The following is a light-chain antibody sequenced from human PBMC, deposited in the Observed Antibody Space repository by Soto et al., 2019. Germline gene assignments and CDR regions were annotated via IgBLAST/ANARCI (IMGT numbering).Light chain of an antibody. Sequence: EIVLTHSPGTLSLSPGERATLSCRASQSVGSSYLAWYQQKPGQAPRLLMYGTSNRATGIPDRFSGSGSGTDFTLTISSLEPEDSAVYYCHQRQSWPRTFGQGTKVDIK. J-gene: IGKJ1*01. CDR3: HQRQSWPRT. V-gene: IGKV3-20*01. CDR2: GTS. CDR1: QSVGSSY.